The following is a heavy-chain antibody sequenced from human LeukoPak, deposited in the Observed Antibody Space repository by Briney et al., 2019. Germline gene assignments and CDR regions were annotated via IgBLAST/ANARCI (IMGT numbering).Heavy chain of an antibody. J-gene: IGHJ5*02. CDR2: IIPIFDTA. CDR3: AGAGGGYQPNWFDP. V-gene: IGHV1-69*13. CDR1: GGTFSSYA. D-gene: IGHD3-22*01. Sequence: SVKVSCKASGGTFSSYAISWVRQAPGQGLEWMGGIIPIFDTANYAQKFQGRVTITADESTSTAYMELSSLRSEDTAVYYCAGAGGGYQPNWFDPWGQGTLVTVSS.